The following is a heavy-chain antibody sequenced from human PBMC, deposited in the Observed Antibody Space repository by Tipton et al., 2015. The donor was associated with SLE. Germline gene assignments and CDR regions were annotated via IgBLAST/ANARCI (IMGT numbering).Heavy chain of an antibody. D-gene: IGHD6-13*01. CDR1: GFTFDDYA. V-gene: IGHV3-9*01. Sequence: SLRLSCAASGFTFDDYAMHWVRQAPGKGLEWVSGISWNSGSIGYADSVKGRFTISRDNAKNSLYLQMNSLRAEDTALYYCAKDSSSWLGAFDIWGQGTMVTVSS. CDR3: AKDSSSWLGAFDI. CDR2: ISWNSGSI. J-gene: IGHJ3*02.